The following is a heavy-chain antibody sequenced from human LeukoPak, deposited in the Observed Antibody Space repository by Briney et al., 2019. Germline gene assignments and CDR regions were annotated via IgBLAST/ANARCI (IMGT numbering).Heavy chain of an antibody. Sequence: PSETLSLTCTVSGGSIISYYWSWIRQPPGKGLEWIGYIYYSGSTNYNPSLKSRVTISVDTSKNQFSLKLSSVTAADTAVYYCARRGYGSGSFNRYYFDYWGQGTLVTVSS. CDR3: ARRGYGSGSFNRYYFDY. CDR2: IYYSGST. V-gene: IGHV4-59*08. J-gene: IGHJ4*02. CDR1: GGSIISYY. D-gene: IGHD3-10*01.